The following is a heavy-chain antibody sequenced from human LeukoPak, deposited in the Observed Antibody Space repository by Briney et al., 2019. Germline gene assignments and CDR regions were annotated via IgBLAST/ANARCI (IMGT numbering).Heavy chain of an antibody. CDR1: GGSISSYY. J-gene: IGHJ5*02. D-gene: IGHD4-17*01. Sequence: PSETLSLTCTVSGGSISSYYWSWIRQPPGKGLEWIGDIYYSGSTNYNPSLKSRVTISVDTSKNPFSLKLSSVTAAATAVYYCASYGDYVGFDPWGQGTLVTVSS. CDR3: ASYGDYVGFDP. CDR2: IYYSGST. V-gene: IGHV4-59*01.